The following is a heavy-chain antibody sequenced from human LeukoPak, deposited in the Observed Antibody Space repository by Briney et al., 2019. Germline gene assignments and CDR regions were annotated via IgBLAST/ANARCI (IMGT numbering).Heavy chain of an antibody. CDR1: GFTFSSYA. Sequence: GGSLRLSCAASGFTFSSYAMSWVRQAPGKGLEWVSVISGSGGSTYYADSVKGRFTISRDNSKNTLYLQMNSLRAEDTAVYYCARASSGYPYYYYYMDVWGKGTTVTISS. V-gene: IGHV3-23*01. J-gene: IGHJ6*03. CDR2: ISGSGGST. CDR3: ARASSGYPYYYYYMDV. D-gene: IGHD3-22*01.